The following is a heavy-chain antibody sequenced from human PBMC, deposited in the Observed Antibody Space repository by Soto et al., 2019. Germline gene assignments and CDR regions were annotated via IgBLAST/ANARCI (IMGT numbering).Heavy chain of an antibody. CDR3: AKVGYDTFGYYLRSFDC. J-gene: IGHJ4*02. D-gene: IGHD3-3*01. CDR1: GFTFSTNA. Sequence: VQLLESGGGLVQPGGSLRLSCAASGFTFSTNAMSWVRQAPGMGLEFVSLISGSGNTIYYADSVKGRFTISRDNSKNTLSLQMNSLRAEDTAVYYCAKVGYDTFGYYLRSFDCWGQGTLVTVSS. V-gene: IGHV3-23*01. CDR2: ISGSGNTI.